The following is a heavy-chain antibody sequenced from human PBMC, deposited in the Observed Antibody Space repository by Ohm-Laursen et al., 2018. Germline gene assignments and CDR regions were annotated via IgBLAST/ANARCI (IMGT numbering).Heavy chain of an antibody. CDR3: ASYYGGYDP. D-gene: IGHD4-23*01. V-gene: IGHV3-21*04. CDR1: GFTFSSYS. CDR2: ISSSSSYI. Sequence: SLRLSCAASGFTFSSYSMNWVRQAPGKGLEWVPSISSSSSYIYYADSVKGRFTISRDNSKNTLYLQMNNLRAEDSAVYYCASYYGGYDPWGQGTLVTVSS. J-gene: IGHJ5*02.